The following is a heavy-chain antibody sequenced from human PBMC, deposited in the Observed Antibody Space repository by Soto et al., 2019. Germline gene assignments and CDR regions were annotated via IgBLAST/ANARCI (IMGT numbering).Heavy chain of an antibody. CDR3: AKDRRSSGILIPRYHAFDI. Sequence: PGWSLRLSCAASGFTFSSYAMSWVRQAPGKGLEWVSAISGSGGSTYYADSVKGRFTISRDNSKNTLYLQMNSLRAEDTAVYYCAKDRRSSGILIPRYHAFDIWGQGTMVTVSS. V-gene: IGHV3-23*01. J-gene: IGHJ3*02. CDR1: GFTFSSYA. CDR2: ISGSGGST. D-gene: IGHD1-26*01.